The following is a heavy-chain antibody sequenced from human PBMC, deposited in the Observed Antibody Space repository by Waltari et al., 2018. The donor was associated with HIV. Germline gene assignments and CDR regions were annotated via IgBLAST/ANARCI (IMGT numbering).Heavy chain of an antibody. CDR1: GFTCSSYE. J-gene: IGHJ3*02. V-gene: IGHV3-48*03. Sequence: EVQVVESGGGLVQPGGSLRLSCAASGFTCSSYEMNWVRQAPGKGLEWVSYISSSGSTIYFADSVKGRFTMSRDNAKNSLYLRMNSLRAEDTAVYYCARAFMIRGTGAFDIWGQGTMVTVSS. CDR2: ISSSGSTI. D-gene: IGHD3-10*01. CDR3: ARAFMIRGTGAFDI.